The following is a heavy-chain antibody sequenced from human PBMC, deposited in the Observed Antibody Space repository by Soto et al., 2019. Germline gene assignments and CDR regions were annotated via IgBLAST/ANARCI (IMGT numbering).Heavy chain of an antibody. CDR3: ASSIAAAGSFYYGMDV. Sequence: GASVKVSCKASGGTFSSYAISWVRQAPGQGLEWMGWINPNSGGTNYAQKFQGWVTMTRDTSISTAYMELSRLRSDDTAVYYCASSIAAAGSFYYGMDVWGQGTTVTVSS. CDR1: GGTFSSYA. J-gene: IGHJ6*02. CDR2: INPNSGGT. V-gene: IGHV1-2*04. D-gene: IGHD6-13*01.